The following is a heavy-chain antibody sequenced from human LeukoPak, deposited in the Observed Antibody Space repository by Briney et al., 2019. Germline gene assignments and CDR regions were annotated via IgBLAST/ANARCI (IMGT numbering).Heavy chain of an antibody. CDR2: FDSEDGKT. V-gene: IGHV1-24*01. D-gene: IGHD3-22*01. J-gene: IGHJ4*02. Sequence: ASVKVSCKISGARLIELSIHWVRQSPGKGLEWMGGFDSEDGKTKAAQNFLDRVSLTEDTSLGTAYMELRSVTSQDTAVYYCVTGSSERDYYESHMFYFGDSWGQGTVVTVSS. CDR1: GARLIELS. CDR3: VTGSSERDYYESHMFYFGDS.